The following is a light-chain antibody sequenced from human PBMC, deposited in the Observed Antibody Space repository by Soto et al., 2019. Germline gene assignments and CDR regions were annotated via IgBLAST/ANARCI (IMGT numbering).Light chain of an antibody. CDR2: DAS. CDR3: QQRSNWVT. V-gene: IGKV3-11*01. Sequence: EIVLMQSPATLSLSPGATPTLSCRASQSVSSHLAWYQQKPGQAPRLLIYDASNRATGIPARFSGSGSGTDFTLTISSLEPEDFAVYYCQQRSNWVTFGQGTRLEI. J-gene: IGKJ5*01. CDR1: QSVSSH.